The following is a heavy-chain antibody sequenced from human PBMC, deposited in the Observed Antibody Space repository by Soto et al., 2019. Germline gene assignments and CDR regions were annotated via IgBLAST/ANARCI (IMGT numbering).Heavy chain of an antibody. J-gene: IGHJ4*02. CDR1: GGTFSNYV. D-gene: IGHD6-25*01. CDR2: IIPIFGSP. V-gene: IGHV1-69*05. Sequence: ASVKVSCKASGGTFSNYVISWVRQAPGQGLEWMGGIIPIFGSPYYAQKFQGRVTVTRNTSISTVYMELSGLRPDDTAVYYCARRKERSGPHYFDYWGQGSQVTVSS. CDR3: ARRKERSGPHYFDY.